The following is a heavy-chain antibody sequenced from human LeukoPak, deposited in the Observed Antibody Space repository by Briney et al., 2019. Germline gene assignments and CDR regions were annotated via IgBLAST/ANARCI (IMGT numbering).Heavy chain of an antibody. CDR2: ISYDGSNK. CDR1: GFTFSSYG. D-gene: IGHD6-19*01. J-gene: IGHJ4*02. Sequence: SGGSLRLSCAASGFTFSSYGMHWVRQAPGKGLEWVAVISYDGSNKYYADSVKGRFTISRDNAKNSLYLQMNSLRAEDTAVYYCAREGYGEQWLVLSSFPNFFDYWGQGTLVTVSS. CDR3: AREGYGEQWLVLSSFPNFFDY. V-gene: IGHV3-30*03.